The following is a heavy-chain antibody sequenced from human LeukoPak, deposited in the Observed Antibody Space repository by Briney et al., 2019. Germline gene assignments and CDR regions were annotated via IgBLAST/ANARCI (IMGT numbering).Heavy chain of an antibody. CDR1: GFTFSDYY. CDR3: ARVQGGVLGIRYYYYGMDV. CDR2: ISSSGSTI. Sequence: GGSLRLSCAASGFTFSDYYMSWIRQAPGKGLEWVSYISSSGSTIYYADSVKGRFTISMDNAKNSLYLQMNSLRAEDTAVYYCARVQGGVLGIRYYYYGMDVWGQGTTVTVSS. V-gene: IGHV3-11*01. D-gene: IGHD3-16*01. J-gene: IGHJ6*02.